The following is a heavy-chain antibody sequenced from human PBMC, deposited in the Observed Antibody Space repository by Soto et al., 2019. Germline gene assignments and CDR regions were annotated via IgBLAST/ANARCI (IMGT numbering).Heavy chain of an antibody. CDR2: IYYSGST. CDR3: ARGPTYYYDSSGYYLFDY. Sequence: SETLSLTCTVSGGSISSGGYYWSWIRQHPGKGLEWIGYIYYSGSTSYNPSLKSRLTISVDTSKNQFSLKLSSVTAADTAVYYCARGPTYYYDSSGYYLFDYWGQGTLVTVSS. D-gene: IGHD3-22*01. CDR1: GGSISSGGYY. J-gene: IGHJ4*02. V-gene: IGHV4-31*03.